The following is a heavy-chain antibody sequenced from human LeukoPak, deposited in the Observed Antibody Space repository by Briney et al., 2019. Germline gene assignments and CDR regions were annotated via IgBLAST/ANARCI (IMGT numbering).Heavy chain of an antibody. CDR3: ARSIIATRSKFDN. Sequence: SETLSLTCTVSGDSISSSSYYWGWIRQTPGKGLEWIGSIYYSGTTYYNPSLKSRATISVDTSRNQFSLKLTSVTAADTAVYYCARSIIATRSKFDNWGQGSLVTASS. V-gene: IGHV4-39*01. J-gene: IGHJ5*02. CDR1: GDSISSSSYY. CDR2: IYYSGTT. D-gene: IGHD1/OR15-1a*01.